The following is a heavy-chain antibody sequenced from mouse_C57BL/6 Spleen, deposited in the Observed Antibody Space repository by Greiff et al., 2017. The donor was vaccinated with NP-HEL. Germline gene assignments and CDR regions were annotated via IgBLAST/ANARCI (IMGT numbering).Heavy chain of an antibody. CDR1: GYTFTSYW. V-gene: IGHV1-69*01. CDR2: IDPSDSYT. CDR3: ARVKSDYAMDY. Sequence: QVQLQQPGAELVMPGASVKLSCKASGYTFTSYWMHWVQQRPGQGLEWIGEIDPSDSYTNYNQKFKGKSTLTVDKSSSTAYMQLSSLTSEDSAVYYCARVKSDYAMDYWGQGTSVTVSS. J-gene: IGHJ4*01.